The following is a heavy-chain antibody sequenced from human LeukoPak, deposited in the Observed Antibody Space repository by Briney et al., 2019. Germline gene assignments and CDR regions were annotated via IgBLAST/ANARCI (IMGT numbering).Heavy chain of an antibody. J-gene: IGHJ4*02. CDR2: IYISGST. Sequence: PSQTLPLTCTVSGGSLSSASYYWRWIRQPAGKGLEWIGRIYISGSTNYNPSLKSRVTISIDTSKNQFSLKLNSVTAADTAVYYCARGTPYYYGSGSYFDYWGQGTLVTVSS. D-gene: IGHD3-10*01. CDR1: GGSLSSASYY. V-gene: IGHV4-61*02. CDR3: ARGTPYYYGSGSYFDY.